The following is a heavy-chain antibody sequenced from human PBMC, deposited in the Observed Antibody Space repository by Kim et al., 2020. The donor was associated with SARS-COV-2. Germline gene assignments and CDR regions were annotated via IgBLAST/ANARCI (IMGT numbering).Heavy chain of an antibody. Sequence: SETLSLTCAVYGGSFSGYYWSWIRQPPGKGLEWIGEINHSGSTNYNPSLKSRVTISVDTSKNQFSLKLSSVTAADTAVYYCARGMFYCSGGSCSYFDYWGQGTLVTVSS. D-gene: IGHD2-15*01. V-gene: IGHV4-34*01. CDR1: GGSFSGYY. CDR2: INHSGST. CDR3: ARGMFYCSGGSCSYFDY. J-gene: IGHJ4*02.